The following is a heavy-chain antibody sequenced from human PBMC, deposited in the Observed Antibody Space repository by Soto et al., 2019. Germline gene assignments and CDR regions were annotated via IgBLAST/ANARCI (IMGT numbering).Heavy chain of an antibody. D-gene: IGHD1-26*01. CDR3: VRVGVGIGNHFDS. CDR1: NGSISGFY. V-gene: IGHV4-59*12. J-gene: IGHJ4*02. CDR2: IHYSGRT. Sequence: QVQLQESGPGLVKPSETLSLTCSVSNGSISGFYWTWIRQPPGKILEWIGYIHYSGRTDYNPSLKSRATMSVDTSKNQFSLNLKSITAADTAVYYCVRVGVGIGNHFDSWGRGTLVTVYS.